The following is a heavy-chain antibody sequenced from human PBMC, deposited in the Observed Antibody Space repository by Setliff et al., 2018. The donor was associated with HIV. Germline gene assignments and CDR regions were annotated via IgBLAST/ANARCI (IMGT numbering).Heavy chain of an antibody. CDR2: IYPGDSDT. D-gene: IGHD3-22*01. CDR3: ARRRNDYYDSSGYHYGDAFDI. V-gene: IGHV5-51*01. J-gene: IGHJ3*02. CDR1: GYSFTSYW. Sequence: GESLKISCKGSGYSFTSYWIGWVRQMPGKGLEWMGIIYPGDSDTRYSPSFQGQVTISADKSISTAYLQWSSLKASDTAMYYCARRRNDYYDSSGYHYGDAFDIWGQGTVVTVSS.